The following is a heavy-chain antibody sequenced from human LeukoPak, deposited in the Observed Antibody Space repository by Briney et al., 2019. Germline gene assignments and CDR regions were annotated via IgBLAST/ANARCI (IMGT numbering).Heavy chain of an antibody. CDR3: ARGGTYYPCIDY. V-gene: IGHV1-18*01. J-gene: IGHJ4*02. Sequence: ASVKVSCKASGYTSTSSYINWVRQAPGQGLEWMGWVSAYNGKTSYVQNFQGRVTMTTESSTNTAYMDLTSLSSDDTAVYYCARGGTYYPCIDYWGQGTLVTVSS. D-gene: IGHD1-26*01. CDR1: GYTSTSSY. CDR2: VSAYNGKT.